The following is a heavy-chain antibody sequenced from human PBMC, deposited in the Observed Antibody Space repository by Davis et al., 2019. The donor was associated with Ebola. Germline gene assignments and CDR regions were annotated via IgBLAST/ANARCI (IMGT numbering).Heavy chain of an antibody. D-gene: IGHD5-18*01. V-gene: IGHV3-21*01. CDR2: ISSSSSYI. CDR3: ARAKSTTWIQLPTGFTLGYYFDY. CDR1: GFTFSTYT. J-gene: IGHJ4*02. Sequence: GESLKISCAASGFTFSTYTMNWVRQAPGKGLEWVSSISSSSSYIYYADSVKGRFTISRDNAKNSLYLQMNSLRAEDTAVYYCARAKSTTWIQLPTGFTLGYYFDYWGQGTLVTVSS.